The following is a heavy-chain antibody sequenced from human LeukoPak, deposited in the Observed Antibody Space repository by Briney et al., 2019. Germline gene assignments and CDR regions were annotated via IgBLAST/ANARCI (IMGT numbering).Heavy chain of an antibody. CDR2: INQVGSSK. CDR3: ANLGPPGRDHYLES. J-gene: IGHJ4*02. D-gene: IGHD5-24*01. Sequence: GGSLRLSCAASGFTFTTYWMGWVRQAPGKGPEWVANINQVGSSKYFVDSVKGRFIISRDNAKNSPYLQMNSLRDEDTAVYYCANLGPPGRDHYLESWGQGTLVTVSS. CDR1: GFTFTTYW. V-gene: IGHV3-7*01.